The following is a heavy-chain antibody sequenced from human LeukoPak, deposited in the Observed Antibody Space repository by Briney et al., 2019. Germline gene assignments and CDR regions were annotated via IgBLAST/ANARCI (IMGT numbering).Heavy chain of an antibody. CDR1: GFSLSTSGVG. V-gene: IGHV2-5*02. CDR3: AHNRPGRWQQLVPPNY. Sequence: SGPTLVKPTQTLTLTCTFSGFSLSTSGVGVGWIRQPPGKALEWLALIYWDDDKRYSPSLKSRLTITKDTSKNQVVLTMTNMDPVDTATYYCAHNRPGRWQQLVPPNYWGQGTLVTVSS. D-gene: IGHD6-13*01. J-gene: IGHJ4*02. CDR2: IYWDDDK.